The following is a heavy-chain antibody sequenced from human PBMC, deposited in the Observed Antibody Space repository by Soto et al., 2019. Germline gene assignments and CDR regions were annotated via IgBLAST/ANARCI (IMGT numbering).Heavy chain of an antibody. CDR2: IIPIFGTA. Sequence: GASVKVSCKASGGTFSSYAISWVRQAPGQGLEWMGGIIPIFGTANYAQRFQGRVTITADESTSTAYMELSSLRSEDTAVYYCARHYYDSSGYYADNWFDPWGQGTLVTVS. CDR1: GGTFSSYA. CDR3: ARHYYDSSGYYADNWFDP. D-gene: IGHD3-22*01. J-gene: IGHJ5*02. V-gene: IGHV1-69*13.